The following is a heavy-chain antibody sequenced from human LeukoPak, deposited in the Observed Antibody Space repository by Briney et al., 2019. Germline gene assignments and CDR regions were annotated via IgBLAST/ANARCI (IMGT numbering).Heavy chain of an antibody. D-gene: IGHD3-10*01. CDR1: GITLSNYG. CDR3: AKRGVVIRVLLVGFHKEAYYFDS. CDR2: LSGSGGGS. J-gene: IGHJ4*02. Sequence: GGSLRLSCAVSGITLSNYGMSWVRQAPGKGLEWVAGLSGSGGGSNYADSVQGRFTISRDNPKNTLYLQMNSLRAEDTAVYFCAKRGVVIRVLLVGFHKEAYYFDSWGQGALVTVSS. V-gene: IGHV3-23*01.